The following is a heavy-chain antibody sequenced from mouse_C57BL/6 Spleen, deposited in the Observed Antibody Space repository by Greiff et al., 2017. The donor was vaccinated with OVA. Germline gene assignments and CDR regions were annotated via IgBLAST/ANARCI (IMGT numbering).Heavy chain of an antibody. CDR1: GFTFTDYY. J-gene: IGHJ3*01. V-gene: IGHV7-3*01. CDR3: ARPSDYYGSTLFAY. CDR2: IRNKANGYTT. D-gene: IGHD1-1*01. Sequence: EVKLVESGGGLVQPGGSLSLSCAASGFTFTDYYMSWVRQPPGKALEWLGFIRNKANGYTTEYSASVKGRFTISRDNSQSILYLQMNALRAEDSATYYCARPSDYYGSTLFAYWGQGTLVTVSA.